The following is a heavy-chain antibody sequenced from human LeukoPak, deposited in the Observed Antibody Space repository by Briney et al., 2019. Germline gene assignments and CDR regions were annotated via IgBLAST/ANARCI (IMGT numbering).Heavy chain of an antibody. V-gene: IGHV3-23*01. CDR2: ISGSGGST. CDR3: AKFVPAPTAAFDI. Sequence: PGGSLRLSCAASGFTFDAYVVTWVRQAPGKGLEWVSAISGSGGSTYYADSVKGRFTISRDNSKNTLYLQMNSLRAEDTAVYYCAKFVPAPTAAFDIWGQGTMVTVSS. J-gene: IGHJ3*02. CDR1: GFTFDAYV.